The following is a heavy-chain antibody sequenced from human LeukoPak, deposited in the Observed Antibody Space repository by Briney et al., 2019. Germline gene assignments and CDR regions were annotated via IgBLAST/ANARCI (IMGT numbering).Heavy chain of an antibody. CDR3: ARPQRWLQLGAFDI. CDR2: IYTSGPT. D-gene: IGHD5-24*01. V-gene: IGHV4-4*07. CDR1: GGSVSGYY. Sequence: PSETLSLTCTVSGGSVSGYYWSWIRQPAGKGLEWIGRIYTSGPTTYNPSLRGRVTMSLDTSKNQFSLKLSSVTAADTAVYYCARPQRWLQLGAFDIWGQGTMVTVSS. J-gene: IGHJ3*02.